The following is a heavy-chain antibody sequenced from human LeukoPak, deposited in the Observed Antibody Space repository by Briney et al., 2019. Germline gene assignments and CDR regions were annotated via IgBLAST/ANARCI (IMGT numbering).Heavy chain of an antibody. J-gene: IGHJ4*02. Sequence: GGSLRLSCAASGFTVGSNYMNWVRQAPGKGLEWVSVIYSGGGTYYADSVKGRLTISRENSKNTLYLQMNSLKAEDTAMYYCASLAGYSSSWYEFDYWGQGTLVTVSS. CDR1: GFTVGSNY. CDR3: ASLAGYSSSWYEFDY. V-gene: IGHV3-53*01. D-gene: IGHD6-13*01. CDR2: IYSGGGT.